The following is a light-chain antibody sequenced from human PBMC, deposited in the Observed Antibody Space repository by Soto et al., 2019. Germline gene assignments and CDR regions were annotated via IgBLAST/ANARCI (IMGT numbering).Light chain of an antibody. J-gene: IGKJ4*01. Sequence: EIVMTQSPATLSVSPGERGTFSCRASQSVSTRLAWYQHKPGQAPRLLISGASTGATGIPPRFSGSGSGTDFTLTVNSLKSEDIPVYYCQQYQNSPVTFGRGTKVDI. CDR3: QQYQNSPVT. CDR2: GAS. V-gene: IGKV3-15*01. CDR1: QSVSTR.